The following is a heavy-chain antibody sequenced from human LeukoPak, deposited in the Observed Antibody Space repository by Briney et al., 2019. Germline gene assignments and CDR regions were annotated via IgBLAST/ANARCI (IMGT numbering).Heavy chain of an antibody. CDR1: GFTFSSYA. J-gene: IGHJ3*02. D-gene: IGHD6-6*01. V-gene: IGHV3-30-3*01. CDR2: ISYDGSNK. Sequence: GGSLRLSCAASGFTFSSYAMHWVRQAPGKGLEWVAVISYDGSNKYYADSVKGRFTISRDNSKNTLYLQMNSPRAEDTAVYYCAKDRFIAARPPNAFDIWGQGTMVTVSS. CDR3: AKDRFIAARPPNAFDI.